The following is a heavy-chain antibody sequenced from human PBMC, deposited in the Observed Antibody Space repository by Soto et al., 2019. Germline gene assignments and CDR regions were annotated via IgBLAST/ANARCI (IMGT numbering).Heavy chain of an antibody. Sequence: SETLSLTCTVSGGSISSYYWSWIRQPPGKGLEWIGCIYYSGSTNYNPSLKSRVTISVDTSKNQFSLKLSSVTAADTAVYYCARGTDYGDYDTAYYGMDVWGQGTTVTVSS. V-gene: IGHV4-59*01. CDR2: IYYSGST. CDR3: ARGTDYGDYDTAYYGMDV. J-gene: IGHJ6*02. D-gene: IGHD4-17*01. CDR1: GGSISSYY.